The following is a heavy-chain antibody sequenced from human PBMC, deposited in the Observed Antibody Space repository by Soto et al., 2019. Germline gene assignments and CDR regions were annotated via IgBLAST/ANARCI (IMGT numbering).Heavy chain of an antibody. V-gene: IGHV3-7*04. D-gene: IGHD1-26*01. CDR3: SGGVGDAL. CDR2: TNQDGSEK. Sequence: EDQLVESGGGLVQPGGSLRLTCAVSGFSFRSDWMNWVRQAPGKGLEWVAHTNQDGSEKYYLDSVKGRFTIFRDNAKNSLYLQMNGLRAEDTAVYYCSGGVGDALWGQGTLVTVSS. CDR1: GFSFRSDW. J-gene: IGHJ4*02.